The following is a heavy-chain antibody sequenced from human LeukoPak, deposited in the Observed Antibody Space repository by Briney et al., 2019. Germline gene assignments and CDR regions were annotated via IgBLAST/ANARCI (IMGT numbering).Heavy chain of an antibody. J-gene: IGHJ4*02. D-gene: IGHD5-24*01. CDR3: ARGMATITNDY. V-gene: IGHV3-9*01. CDR1: GFTFDDYA. CDR2: ISWNSGSI. Sequence: PGRSLRLSCAASGFTFDDYAMHWVRQAPGKGLEWVSGISWNSGSIGYADSVKGRFTISRDNAKNSLYLQMNSLRAEDTAVYYCARGMATITNDYWGQGTLVTVSS.